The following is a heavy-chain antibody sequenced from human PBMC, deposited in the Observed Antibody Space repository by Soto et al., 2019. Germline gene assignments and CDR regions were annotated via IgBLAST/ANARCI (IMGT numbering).Heavy chain of an antibody. D-gene: IGHD5-18*01. CDR2: INADSGNT. CDR1: GYTSTNYC. CDR3: ARDEGGYSYGKIDY. Sequence: ASVKVSCKASGYTSTNYCMHWVRQAPGQRLEWMGWINADSGNTKYSQKFQGRITITRDTSASTDYMELSSLRSDDTAVYYCARDEGGYSYGKIDYWGQGTLVTVSS. J-gene: IGHJ4*02. V-gene: IGHV1-3*01.